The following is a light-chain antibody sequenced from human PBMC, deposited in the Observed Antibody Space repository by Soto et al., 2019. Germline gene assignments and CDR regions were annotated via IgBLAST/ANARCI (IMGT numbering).Light chain of an antibody. V-gene: IGLV2-14*01. CDR1: SSDVGGYNY. CDR3: SSYTSSSTVI. Sequence: QSVLTQPASVSGSPGQSITISCTGTSSDVGGYNYISWYQQHPGKAPKFIIYDVRNRPSGVSKRFSGSRSGNTASLTISGHQAEDEADYYCSSYTSSSTVIFGGGTKVTVL. J-gene: IGLJ2*01. CDR2: DVR.